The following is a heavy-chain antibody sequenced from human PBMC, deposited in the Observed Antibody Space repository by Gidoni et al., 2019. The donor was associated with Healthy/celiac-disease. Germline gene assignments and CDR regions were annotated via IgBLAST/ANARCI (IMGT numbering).Heavy chain of an antibody. CDR3: ARDPTPIDY. J-gene: IGHJ4*02. V-gene: IGHV3-21*01. CDR1: GFTFSSYS. Sequence: EVQLVESGGGLVKPGGSLRLSCAASGFTFSSYSMNWVRQAPGKGLEWVSSISSSSSYIYYADPVKGRFTISRDNAKNSLYLQMNSLRAEDTAVYYCARDPTPIDYWGQGTLVTVSS. CDR2: ISSSSSYI.